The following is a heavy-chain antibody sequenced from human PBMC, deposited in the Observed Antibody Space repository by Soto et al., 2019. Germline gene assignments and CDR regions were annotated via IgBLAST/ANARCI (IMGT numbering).Heavy chain of an antibody. J-gene: IGHJ4*02. V-gene: IGHV1-46*01. CDR2: INPYDGNT. Sequence: ASVKVSCKASGYTFTSYYMHWVRQAPGQGLEWMGIINPYDGNTSYAQKLQGRVTMTTDTSTSTAYMELRSLRSDDTAVYYCASGGYSGYDLDYWGQGTLVTVSS. CDR3: ASGGYSGYDLDY. CDR1: GYTFTSYY. D-gene: IGHD5-12*01.